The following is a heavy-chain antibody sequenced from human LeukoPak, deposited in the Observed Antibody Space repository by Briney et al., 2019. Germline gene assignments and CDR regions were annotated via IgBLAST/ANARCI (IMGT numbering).Heavy chain of an antibody. Sequence: SETLSLTCSVSGGSIRSNYWNWIRQTPGKGLEWIGYIYHSGSTNYNPSLKSRVTISVDTSKNQFSLKLNSVTAADTAVYFCARAVRNNYYYYYMDVWGKGTTVTVSS. J-gene: IGHJ6*03. CDR1: GGSIRSNY. V-gene: IGHV4-59*01. CDR3: ARAVRNNYYYYYMDV. CDR2: IYHSGST.